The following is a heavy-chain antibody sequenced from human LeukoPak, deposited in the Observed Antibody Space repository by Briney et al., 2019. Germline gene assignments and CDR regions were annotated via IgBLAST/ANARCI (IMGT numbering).Heavy chain of an antibody. CDR3: ARKGYCSSGSCYLDY. V-gene: IGHV4-38-2*01. Sequence: SETLSLTCAVSGYSISSGYYWGWIRQPPGKGLEWIGSIYFTGTTYYNPSLKSRVTTSLDTSKNQFSLNLSSVTAADTAVYCCARKGYCSSGSCYLDYWGQGTLVTVSS. D-gene: IGHD2-15*01. J-gene: IGHJ4*02. CDR1: GYSISSGYY. CDR2: IYFTGTT.